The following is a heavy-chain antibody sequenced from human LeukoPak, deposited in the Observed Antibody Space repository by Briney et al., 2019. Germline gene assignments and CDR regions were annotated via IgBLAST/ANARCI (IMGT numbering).Heavy chain of an antibody. CDR2: ISGSDGTT. Sequence: GGSLRLSCAASGFTFSSYAMNWVRQAPGKGLEWVSTISGSDGTTYYADSVEGRFTISRDNSKNTLFLQMNSLRADDTAVYYCAKDLLRGVAGTGFDYWGQGTPVTVSS. CDR1: GFTFSSYA. V-gene: IGHV3-23*01. D-gene: IGHD6-19*01. J-gene: IGHJ4*02. CDR3: AKDLLRGVAGTGFDY.